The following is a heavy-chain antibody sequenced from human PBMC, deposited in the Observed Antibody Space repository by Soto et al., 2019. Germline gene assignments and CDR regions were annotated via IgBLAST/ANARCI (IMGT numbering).Heavy chain of an antibody. V-gene: IGHV3-64D*08. CDR3: VKDRWIAVAGNIGYYFDY. D-gene: IGHD6-19*01. Sequence: GGSLRLSCSASGFTFSSYAMHWVRQAPGKGLEYVSAISSNGGSTYYADSVKGRFTISRDNSKNTLYLQMSSLRAEDTAVYYCVKDRWIAVAGNIGYYFDYWGQGTLVTVSS. CDR2: ISSNGGST. J-gene: IGHJ4*02. CDR1: GFTFSSYA.